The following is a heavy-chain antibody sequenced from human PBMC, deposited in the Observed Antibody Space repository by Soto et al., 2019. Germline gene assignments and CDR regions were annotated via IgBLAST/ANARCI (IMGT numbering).Heavy chain of an antibody. V-gene: IGHV3-53*01. CDR3: AKDGRGSGSHYNSFGY. Sequence: EVQLVESGGGLIQPGGSLTLSCAASGFTVGNNYMSWVRQAPGKGLEWVSLIYSTGTTKYADSVKGRFTVSRDNAKNTLYLQMNSLRAEDTAVYYCAKDGRGSGSHYNSFGYCGQGTLVTVS. CDR1: GFTVGNNY. D-gene: IGHD3-10*01. J-gene: IGHJ4*02. CDR2: IYSTGTT.